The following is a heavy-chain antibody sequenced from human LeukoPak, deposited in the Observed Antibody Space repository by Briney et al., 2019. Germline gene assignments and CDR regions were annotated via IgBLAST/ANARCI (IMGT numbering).Heavy chain of an antibody. J-gene: IGHJ4*02. V-gene: IGHV3-20*04. CDR1: GFIFDNYG. D-gene: IGHD3-22*01. CDR2: INWNGAGT. Sequence: GGSLRLSCAASGFIFDNYGMSWVRHAPGKGLEWASGINWNGAGTVYADSVKGRFTISRDKAKNSLYLQMNSLRAEDTALYYCARVTVYYDSSGYFDYWGQGTLVTVSS. CDR3: ARVTVYYDSSGYFDY.